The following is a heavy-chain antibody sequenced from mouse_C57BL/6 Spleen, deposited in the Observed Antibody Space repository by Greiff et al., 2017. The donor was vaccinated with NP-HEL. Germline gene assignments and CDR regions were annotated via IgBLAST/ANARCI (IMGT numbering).Heavy chain of an antibody. CDR1: GYTFTDYE. D-gene: IGHD1-2*01. Sequence: QVQLQQSGAELVRPGASVTLSCKASGYTFTDYEMHWVKQTPVHGLEWIGAIDPETGGTAYNQKFKGKAILTADKSSSTAYMELRSLTSEDSAVYYCTRPLANHDYWGQGTTLTVSS. V-gene: IGHV1-15*01. J-gene: IGHJ2*01. CDR2: IDPETGGT. CDR3: TRPLANHDY.